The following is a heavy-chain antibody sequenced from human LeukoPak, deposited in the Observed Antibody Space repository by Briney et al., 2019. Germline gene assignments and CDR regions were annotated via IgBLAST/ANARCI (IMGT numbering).Heavy chain of an antibody. J-gene: IGHJ4*02. Sequence: PGGSLRLSCAASGFTFSGHNMNWVRQAPGKGLEWISFVSISSGTIYYADSVKGRFRISRDNAKSSPDLEMNSLRAEDTAVYYCARAMSTFGGVRNYFDSWGQGTLVTVSS. CDR3: ARAMSTFGGVRNYFDS. V-gene: IGHV3-48*04. CDR2: VSISSGTI. D-gene: IGHD3-16*01. CDR1: GFTFSGHN.